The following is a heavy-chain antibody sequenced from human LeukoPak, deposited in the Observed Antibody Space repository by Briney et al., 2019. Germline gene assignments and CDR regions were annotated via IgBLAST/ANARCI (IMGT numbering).Heavy chain of an antibody. J-gene: IGHJ3*02. CDR3: ARVSYDFWSRNAFDI. V-gene: IGHV3-30*04. D-gene: IGHD3-3*01. CDR2: TSPDEGLK. CDR1: GFTFANYV. Sequence: GRSLRLSCAASGFTFANYVTHWVRQAPGKGLEWVAVTSPDEGLKFYGDSVKGRFTISRDNAKNSLYLQMNSLRAEDTAVYYCARVSYDFWSRNAFDIWGQGTMVTVSS.